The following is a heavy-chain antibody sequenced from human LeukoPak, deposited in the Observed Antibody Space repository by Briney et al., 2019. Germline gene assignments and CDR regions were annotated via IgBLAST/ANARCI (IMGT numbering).Heavy chain of an antibody. CDR1: GGSISSYY. V-gene: IGHV4-59*01. D-gene: IGHD5-18*01. CDR3: ARRPPDMVGFDY. CDR2: IYYSGST. Sequence: SETLSLTCTVSGGSISSYYWSWIRQPPGKGLEWIGYIYYSGSTNYNPSLKSRVSISVDTSKNQFSLRLSSVTAADTAVYYCARRPPDMVGFDYWGQGTQVTVSS. J-gene: IGHJ4*02.